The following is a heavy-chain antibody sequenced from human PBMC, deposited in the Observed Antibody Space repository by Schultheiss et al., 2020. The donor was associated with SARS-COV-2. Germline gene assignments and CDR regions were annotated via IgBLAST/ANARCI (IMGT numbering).Heavy chain of an antibody. V-gene: IGHV4-59*12. D-gene: IGHD2-15*01. CDR3: ARGGRRNCSGGSCYSDFDY. J-gene: IGHJ4*02. CDR2: IYYSGST. CDR1: GGSISSYY. Sequence: SQTLSLTCTVSGGSISSYYWSWIRQPPGKGLEWIGYIYYSGSTNYNPSLKSRVTISVDTSKNQFSLKLSSVTAADTAVYYCARGGRRNCSGGSCYSDFDYWGQGTLVTVSS.